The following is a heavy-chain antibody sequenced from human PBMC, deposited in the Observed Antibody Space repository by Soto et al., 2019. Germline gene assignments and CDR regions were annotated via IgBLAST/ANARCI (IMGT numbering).Heavy chain of an antibody. J-gene: IGHJ5*02. CDR2: IYWDDDK. Sequence: QITLKESGPTLVKPTQTLTLTCTFSGFSLSTSGVGVGWIRQPPGKPLEWLALIYWDDDKRYSPSLKSRLNITKDTSKNQVVLTMTNMDPVDTATYYCAHRPRTYYYGQKWFDPWGQGTLVTVSS. V-gene: IGHV2-5*02. D-gene: IGHD3-10*01. CDR1: GFSLSTSGVG. CDR3: AHRPRTYYYGQKWFDP.